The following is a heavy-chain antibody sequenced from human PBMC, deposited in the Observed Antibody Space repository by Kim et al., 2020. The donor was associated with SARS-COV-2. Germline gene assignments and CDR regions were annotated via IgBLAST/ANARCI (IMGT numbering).Heavy chain of an antibody. V-gene: IGHV3-7*01. D-gene: IGHD3-10*01. CDR2: IRPDGGDT. Sequence: GGSLRLSCAASGFSFSTDWMTWVRQVPGKGLEWVANIRPDGGDTSYAYSVKGRFTISRDNAENSLYLQMNSLRAEDTAIYYCASAAWFSEDWGQVALVTVPA. CDR3: ASAAWFSED. J-gene: IGHJ4*02. CDR1: GFSFSTDW.